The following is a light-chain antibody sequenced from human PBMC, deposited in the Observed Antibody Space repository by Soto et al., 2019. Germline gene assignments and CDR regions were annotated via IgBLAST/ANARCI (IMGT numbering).Light chain of an antibody. CDR2: AAS. Sequence: DIQVTQSPSSLSTSLGDRVTITCRASQTISSNLNWYQQKPGKAPILLIYAASSLQSGVPSRFSGSGSGTDFTLTISSLQPEDFATYYCQQSYSTFWTFGQGTKVDIK. J-gene: IGKJ1*01. V-gene: IGKV1-39*01. CDR3: QQSYSTFWT. CDR1: QTISSN.